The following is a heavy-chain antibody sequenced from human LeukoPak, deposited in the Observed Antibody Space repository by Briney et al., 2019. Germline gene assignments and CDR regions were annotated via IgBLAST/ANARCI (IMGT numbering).Heavy chain of an antibody. V-gene: IGHV3-66*02. D-gene: IGHD5-24*01. J-gene: IGHJ6*03. CDR3: ARVEAAASYYYYYYMDV. Sequence: GGSLRLSCAASGFTFSSYAMSWVRQAPGKGLEWVSAIYSGGSTYYADSVKGRFTISRDNSKNTLYLQMNSLRAEDTAVYYCARVEAAASYYYYYYMDVWGKGTTVTVSS. CDR2: IYSGGST. CDR1: GFTFSSYA.